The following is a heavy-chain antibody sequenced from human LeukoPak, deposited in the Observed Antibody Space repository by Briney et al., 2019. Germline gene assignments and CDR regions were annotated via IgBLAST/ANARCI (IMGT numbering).Heavy chain of an antibody. D-gene: IGHD2-15*01. V-gene: IGHV3-23*01. Sequence: PGGSLRLSCAASGFTFSSYAMSWVRQAPGKGLEWVSAISGSGGSTYYADSVKGRFTISRDNSKNTLYLQMNSLRAEDTAVYYCAKDPVVVVAATIDYWGQGTLDTVSS. CDR1: GFTFSSYA. CDR3: AKDPVVVVAATIDY. CDR2: ISGSGGST. J-gene: IGHJ4*02.